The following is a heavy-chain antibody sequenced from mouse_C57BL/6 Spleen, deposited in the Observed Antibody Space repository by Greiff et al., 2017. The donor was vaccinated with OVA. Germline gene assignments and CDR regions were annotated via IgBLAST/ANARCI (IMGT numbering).Heavy chain of an antibody. Sequence: EVHLVESGGGLVKPGGSLKLSCAASGFTFSSYAMSWVRQTPEKRLEWVATISDGGSYTYYPDNVKGRVTISRDNAKNNLYLQMSHLKSEDTAMYYCAREEITTVVAPYYFDYWGQGTTLTVSS. CDR2: ISDGGSYT. D-gene: IGHD1-1*01. V-gene: IGHV5-4*01. CDR1: GFTFSSYA. CDR3: AREEITTVVAPYYFDY. J-gene: IGHJ2*01.